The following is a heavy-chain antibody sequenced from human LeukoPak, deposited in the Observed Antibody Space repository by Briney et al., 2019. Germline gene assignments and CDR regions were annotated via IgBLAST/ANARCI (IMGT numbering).Heavy chain of an antibody. V-gene: IGHV3-53*01. CDR1: GFTVSSNY. CDR2: IYSGGST. D-gene: IGHD1-14*01. J-gene: IGHJ1*01. CDR3: ASVPNQTGAEYFQH. Sequence: PGGSLRLSCAASGFTVSSNYMSWVRQAPGKVLDWVSVIYSGGSTYYADSVKGRFTISRDNSKNTLYLQMNSLRAEDTAVYYFASVPNQTGAEYFQHWGQGTLVTVSS.